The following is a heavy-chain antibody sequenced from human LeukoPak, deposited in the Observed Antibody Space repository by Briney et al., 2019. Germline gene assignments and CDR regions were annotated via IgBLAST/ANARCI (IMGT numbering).Heavy chain of an antibody. CDR1: GFTFSSYW. CDR3: ARVSTPYYYDSSGYYTELFDY. CDR2: IKQDGSEK. D-gene: IGHD3-22*01. V-gene: IGHV3-7*01. J-gene: IGHJ4*02. Sequence: PGGSLRLSCAASGFTFSSYWMSWVRQAPGKGLEWVANIKQDGSEKYYVDSVKGRFTISRDNAKNSLYLQMNSLRAEDTAVYYCARVSTPYYYDSSGYYTELFDYWGQGTLVTVPS.